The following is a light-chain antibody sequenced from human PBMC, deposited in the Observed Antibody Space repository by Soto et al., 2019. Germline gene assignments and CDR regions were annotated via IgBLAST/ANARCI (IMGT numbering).Light chain of an antibody. CDR2: GAS. CDR3: QQYSSSSRT. V-gene: IGKV3-20*01. J-gene: IGKJ1*01. CDR1: QTISSDY. Sequence: EIVLTQSPGTLSFSPGERATLSCRSSQTISSDYLAWFQQKPGQAPRLLVYGASIRATGIPDRFSGSGSGTDFTLTISRLEPDDFAVYYCQQYSSSSRTFGQGSKVEIK.